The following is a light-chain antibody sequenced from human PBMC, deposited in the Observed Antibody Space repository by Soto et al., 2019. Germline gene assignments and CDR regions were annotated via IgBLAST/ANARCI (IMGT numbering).Light chain of an antibody. CDR2: DAS. Sequence: EIVLTQSPATLSLSPGERATLSCRASQSVSSYLAWYQQKPGQAPRLLIYDASNRATGIPARFSGSGSGTDFTLTLTSLEPEDFEVYYCQQRSNWPPFTFGQGTKVEIK. J-gene: IGKJ1*01. V-gene: IGKV3-11*01. CDR1: QSVSSY. CDR3: QQRSNWPPFT.